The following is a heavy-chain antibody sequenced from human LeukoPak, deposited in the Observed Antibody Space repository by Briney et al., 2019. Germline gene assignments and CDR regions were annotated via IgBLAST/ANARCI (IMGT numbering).Heavy chain of an antibody. CDR1: GFTFSSYG. V-gene: IGHV3-30*02. J-gene: IGHJ4*02. CDR2: IRYDGSNH. CDR3: AKDLAWGFDY. Sequence: GGSLRLSCAASGFTFSSYGMHWVRQAPGKGLEWVTFIRYDGSNHNYADSVKGRFTISRDNFKNTLYLQMNSLRPEDTALYYCAKDLAWGFDYWGQGTLVTVSS. D-gene: IGHD7-27*01.